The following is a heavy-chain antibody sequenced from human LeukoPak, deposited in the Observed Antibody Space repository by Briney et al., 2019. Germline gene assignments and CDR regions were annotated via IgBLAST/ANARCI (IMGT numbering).Heavy chain of an antibody. CDR2: INAYNGDT. J-gene: IGHJ5*02. CDR3: ARVPLPVGTMDP. D-gene: IGHD7-27*01. CDR1: GYTFTSYG. V-gene: IGHV1-18*01. Sequence: ASVKVSCKASGYTFTSYGVTWVRQAPGQGLEWMGWINAYNGDTEYAQKFQGRVTMTTDTSTSTAYMDLRSLRSDDTAVYYCARVPLPVGTMDPWGQGTLVTVSS.